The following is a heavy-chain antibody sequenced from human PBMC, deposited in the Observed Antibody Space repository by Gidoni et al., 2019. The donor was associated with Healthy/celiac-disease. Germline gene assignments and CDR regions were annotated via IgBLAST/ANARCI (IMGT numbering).Heavy chain of an antibody. Sequence: VQLVESGGGLIKPGGSLRLSCAASVSPPVATTCSGSATLEGRGWSGNHRHWSRQATGKGLEMVSVIDSGGSTYYADSVKGRFTISRDNSKNTLYLQMNSLRAEDTAVYYCARFFKRGMATILDYWGQGTLVTVSS. CDR1: VSPPVATT. CDR2: IDSGGST. V-gene: IGHV3-53*01. J-gene: IGHJ4*02. CDR3: ARFFKRGMATILDY. D-gene: IGHD5-12*01.